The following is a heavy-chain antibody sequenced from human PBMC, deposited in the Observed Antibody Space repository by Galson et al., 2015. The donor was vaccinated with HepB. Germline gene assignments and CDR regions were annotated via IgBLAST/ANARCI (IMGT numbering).Heavy chain of an antibody. Sequence: SVKVSCKASGYTFIGHHMHWVRQAPGQGLEWMGCINPNSGDTKYAQKFEGRVTMTRDTSISTAHMELSRLRSDDTAVYYCARGAAVATNWFDPWGQGTLVTVSS. CDR3: ARGAAVATNWFDP. J-gene: IGHJ5*02. D-gene: IGHD6-13*01. V-gene: IGHV1-2*02. CDR2: INPNSGDT. CDR1: GYTFIGHH.